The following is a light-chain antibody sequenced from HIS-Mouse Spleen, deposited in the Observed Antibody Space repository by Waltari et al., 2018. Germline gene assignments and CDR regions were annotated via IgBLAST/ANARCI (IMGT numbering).Light chain of an antibody. Sequence: SYELTQPPSVSVSPGQTARITCSGDALPKKYAYWYQQKSGQAPVLVIYEDSKRPSGIPERVSGSSSGTSATFTISGAQVEDEADYYCYSTDSSGNHRVFGGGTKLTVL. CDR3: YSTDSSGNHRV. V-gene: IGLV3-10*01. J-gene: IGLJ2*01. CDR2: EDS. CDR1: ALPKKY.